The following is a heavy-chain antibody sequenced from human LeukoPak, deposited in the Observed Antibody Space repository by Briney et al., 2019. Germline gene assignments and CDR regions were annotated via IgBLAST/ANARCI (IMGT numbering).Heavy chain of an antibody. Sequence: PSETLSLTCAVYGGSFSGDYWSWIRKPPEKGLEWIGEINHSGSTNYNPSLKSRVTISVDTSKNQFSLKLSSVTAADTAVYYCARGRRIQLWSRPDYYMDVWGKGTTVTVSS. CDR3: ARGRRIQLWSRPDYYMDV. CDR2: INHSGST. CDR1: GGSFSGDY. V-gene: IGHV4-34*01. D-gene: IGHD5-18*01. J-gene: IGHJ6*03.